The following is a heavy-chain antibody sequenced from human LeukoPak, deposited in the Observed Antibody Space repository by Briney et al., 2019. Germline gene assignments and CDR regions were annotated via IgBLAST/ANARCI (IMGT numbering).Heavy chain of an antibody. Sequence: SVKVSCKASGGTFSSYAISWVRQAPGQGLEWMGRIIPILGIANYAQKFQGRVTITADKSTSTAYMELSSLRSEDTAVYYCASARQAGSRGAFDIWGQGTMVTVSS. J-gene: IGHJ3*02. CDR1: GGTFSSYA. CDR2: IIPILGIA. D-gene: IGHD5-12*01. V-gene: IGHV1-69*04. CDR3: ASARQAGSRGAFDI.